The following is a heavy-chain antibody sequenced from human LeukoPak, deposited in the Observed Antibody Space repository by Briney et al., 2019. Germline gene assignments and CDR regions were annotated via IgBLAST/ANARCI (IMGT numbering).Heavy chain of an antibody. J-gene: IGHJ4*02. D-gene: IGHD2-21*02. Sequence: SETLSLTCTVSGGSISSHYWSWIRQPPGKGLEWIGSIYYSGSTYYNPSLKSRVTISVDTSKNQFSLKLSSVTAADTAVYYCARDSGPYCGGDCEDYWGQGTLVTVSS. V-gene: IGHV4-59*11. CDR2: IYYSGST. CDR1: GGSISSHY. CDR3: ARDSGPYCGGDCEDY.